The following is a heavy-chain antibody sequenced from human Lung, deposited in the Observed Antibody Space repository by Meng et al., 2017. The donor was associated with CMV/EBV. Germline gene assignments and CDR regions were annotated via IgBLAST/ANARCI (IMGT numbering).Heavy chain of an antibody. CDR2: ISSSSSYT. J-gene: IGHJ4*02. D-gene: IGHD1-26*01. Sequence: QVQWVESGGGLVKPGGPLSSSVAAPGFTFSDYYMGWIRQAPGKGLEWVSYISSSSSYTNYADSVKGRFTISRDNAKNSLYLQMNSLRAEDTAVYYCARAGVGTGSSGVYWGQGTLVTVSS. CDR1: GFTFSDYY. CDR3: ARAGVGTGSSGVY. V-gene: IGHV3-11*06.